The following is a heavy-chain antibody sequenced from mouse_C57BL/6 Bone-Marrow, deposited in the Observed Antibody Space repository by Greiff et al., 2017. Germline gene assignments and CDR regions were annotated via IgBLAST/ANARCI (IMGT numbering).Heavy chain of an antibody. Sequence: EVQVVESGPELVKPGASVKISCKASGYSFTDYNMNWVKQSNGKSLEWIGVINPNYGTTSYNQKFKGKATLTVDTSSSTAYMQLNSLTSEDSAVYDCERCYVYDYTMDYWGQGTAVTVSS. D-gene: IGHD1-1*02. V-gene: IGHV1-39*01. CDR1: GYSFTDYN. J-gene: IGHJ4*01. CDR2: INPNYGTT. CDR3: ERCYVYDYTMDY.